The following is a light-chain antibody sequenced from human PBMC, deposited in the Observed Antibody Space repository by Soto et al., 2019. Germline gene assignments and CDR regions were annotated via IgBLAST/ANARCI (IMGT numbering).Light chain of an antibody. CDR1: SGPSSYT. J-gene: IGLJ2*01. Sequence: QSVLAQSPSASASLGASVKLTCTLTSGPSSYTIAWHQQQPGRGPRYLMKINSDGSHMKGDGIPARFSGSSSESERHLTISNVQSEDEADYYCQTWDSAIRFFGGGTQLTVL. V-gene: IGLV4-69*01. CDR2: INSDGSH. CDR3: QTWDSAIRF.